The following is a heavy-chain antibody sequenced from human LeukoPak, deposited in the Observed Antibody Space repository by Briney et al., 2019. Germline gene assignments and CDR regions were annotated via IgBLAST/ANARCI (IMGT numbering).Heavy chain of an antibody. CDR3: ARIGCSSTSCYGKSVDP. CDR1: GYTFTNYG. CDR2: ISAYNGNT. Sequence: ASVKVSCKASGYTFTNYGINWVRQAPGRGLDWMGLISAYNGNTHYAQKFQGRVTMTTDTSTSTAYMELRSLTSDDTAVYYCARIGCSSTSCYGKSVDPWGQGTLVTVSS. J-gene: IGHJ5*02. D-gene: IGHD2-2*01. V-gene: IGHV1-18*01.